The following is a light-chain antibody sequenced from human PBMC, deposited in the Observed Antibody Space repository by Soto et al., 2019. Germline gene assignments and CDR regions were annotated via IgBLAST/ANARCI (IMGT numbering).Light chain of an antibody. Sequence: AIQMTQSPSSLSASMGDRVTITCRASQGIRNDLGWYQQKPGKAPKLLIYKASSLQSGVPSRFSGSGSGTEFTLAISSLQPDDFATYYCQQYNSYFWTFGQGTKVDIK. V-gene: IGKV1-6*01. CDR2: KAS. J-gene: IGKJ1*01. CDR3: QQYNSYFWT. CDR1: QGIRND.